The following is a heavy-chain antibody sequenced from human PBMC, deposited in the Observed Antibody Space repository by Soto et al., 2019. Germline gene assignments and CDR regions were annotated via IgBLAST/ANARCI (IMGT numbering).Heavy chain of an antibody. J-gene: IGHJ4*02. CDR3: ASRDYGDYHYFDY. D-gene: IGHD4-17*01. V-gene: IGHV1-8*01. CDR2: MNPNSGNT. CDR1: GYTFTSYD. Sequence: ASVKVSCKASGYTFTSYDINWVRQATGQGLEWMGWMNPNSGNTGYAQKFQGRVTMTRNTSISTAYMELSSLRSDDTAVYYCASRDYGDYHYFDYWGQGTLVTVSS.